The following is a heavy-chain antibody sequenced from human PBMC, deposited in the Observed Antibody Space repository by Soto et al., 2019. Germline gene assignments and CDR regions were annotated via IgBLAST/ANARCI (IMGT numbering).Heavy chain of an antibody. CDR1: GFSLSTNGMS. CDR2: IYWDNDK. CDR3: AHQSPFASGSYFDS. D-gene: IGHD3-10*01. V-gene: IGHV2-5*02. J-gene: IGHJ4*02. Sequence: QISLKESGPTLVKPTQTLTLTCTFSGFSLSTNGMSVGWIRQPPGEALEWLALIYWDNDKRYSPSLKTRLTNTKATSKNQVVLTMTNMDRVDTATYYCAHQSPFASGSYFDSWGQGILVTVSS.